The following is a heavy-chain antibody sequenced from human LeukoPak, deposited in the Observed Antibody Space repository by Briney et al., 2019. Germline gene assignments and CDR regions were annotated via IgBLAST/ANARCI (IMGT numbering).Heavy chain of an antibody. J-gene: IGHJ4*02. CDR2: IYYSGST. CDR3: ASMVVRGVIDY. CDR1: GYSISSGYY. D-gene: IGHD3-10*01. Sequence: SETLSLTCTVSGYSISSGYYWGWIRQPPGKGLEWIGSIYYSGSTYYNPSLKSRVTISVDTSKNQFSLKLSSVTAADTAVYYCASMVVRGVIDYWGQGTLVTVSS. V-gene: IGHV4-38-2*02.